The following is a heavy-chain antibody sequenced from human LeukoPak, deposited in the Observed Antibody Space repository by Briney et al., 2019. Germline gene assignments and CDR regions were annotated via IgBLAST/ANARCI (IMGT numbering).Heavy chain of an antibody. CDR2: ISGSGGST. J-gene: IGHJ4*02. CDR3: AKVDISGPFYPLYYFDY. V-gene: IGHV3-23*01. D-gene: IGHD3-22*01. Sequence: PGGSLRLSCAASGFTFSSYAMSWVRQAPGKGLEWVSAISGSGGSTYYADSVKGRFTISRDNSKNTLYLQMNSLRAEDTAVYYCAKVDISGPFYPLYYFDYWGQGTLVTVSS. CDR1: GFTFSSYA.